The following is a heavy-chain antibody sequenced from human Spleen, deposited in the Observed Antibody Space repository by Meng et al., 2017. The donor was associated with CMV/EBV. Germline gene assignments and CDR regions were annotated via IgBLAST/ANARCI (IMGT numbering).Heavy chain of an antibody. D-gene: IGHD6-13*01. CDR3: ARVSPRYSSSWYGGYFDN. CDR2: ISTYNGNT. J-gene: IGHJ4*02. CDR1: GFVFGTYA. V-gene: IGHV1-18*01. Sequence: GESLKISCAASGFVFGTYAMHWVRQAPGQGLQWMGWISTYNGNTNYTRSLQGRVTMTTDTSTSTAYMELRSLRSDDTAVYYCARVSPRYSSSWYGGYFDNWGQGTLVTVSS.